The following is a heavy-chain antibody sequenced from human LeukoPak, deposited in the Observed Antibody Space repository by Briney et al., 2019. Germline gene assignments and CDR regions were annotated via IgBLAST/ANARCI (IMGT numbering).Heavy chain of an antibody. J-gene: IGHJ4*02. CDR3: ARDSWYYDSSGYYHVDYFDY. D-gene: IGHD3-22*01. CDR2: IYYSGST. CDR1: GGSISSGDYS. Sequence: TPSETLSLTCTVSGGSISSGDYSWSWIRQPPGKGLEWIGYIYYSGSTYYNPSLKSRVTISVDTSKNQFSLKLSSVTAADTAVYYCARDSWYYDSSGYYHVDYFDYWGQGTLVTVSS. V-gene: IGHV4-30-4*02.